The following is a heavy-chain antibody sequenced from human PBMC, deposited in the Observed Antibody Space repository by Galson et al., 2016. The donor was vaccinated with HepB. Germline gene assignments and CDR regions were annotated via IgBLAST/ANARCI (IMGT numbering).Heavy chain of an antibody. D-gene: IGHD2/OR15-2a*01. V-gene: IGHV4-34*01. Sequence: SETLSLTCAVKGAPLSGSYWAWIRQPPGKGLEWIGEINESGTTTYIPSLKSRVSISADTSKKQFSLTWTSVTAADTAVYYCVNSNSITLLLGEENYFDPWGQGTLVTVSS. CDR2: INESGTT. CDR3: VNSNSITLLLGEENYFDP. CDR1: GAPLSGSY. J-gene: IGHJ5*02.